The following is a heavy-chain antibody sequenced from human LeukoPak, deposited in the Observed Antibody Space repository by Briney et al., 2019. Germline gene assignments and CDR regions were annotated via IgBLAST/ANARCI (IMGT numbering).Heavy chain of an antibody. D-gene: IGHD3-10*01. CDR3: ARGEEHGSGTVHFDY. J-gene: IGHJ4*02. CDR1: GGSISSSNW. Sequence: SETLSLTCAVSGGSISSSNWWSWVRQPPGKGLEWIGEIYHGGSTNYNPSLKSGVTMSVDKSKNQFSLELSSVTAADTAVYYCARGEEHGSGTVHFDYWGQGILVTVSS. V-gene: IGHV4-4*02. CDR2: IYHGGST.